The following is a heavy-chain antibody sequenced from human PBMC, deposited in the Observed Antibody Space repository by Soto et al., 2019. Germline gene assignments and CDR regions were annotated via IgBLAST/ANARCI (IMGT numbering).Heavy chain of an antibody. D-gene: IGHD3-3*01. V-gene: IGHV3-23*01. CDR2: ISGSGGST. CDR1: GFTFSSYA. J-gene: IGHJ4*02. Sequence: GGSLRLSCAASGFTFSSYAMSWVRQAPGKGLEWVSAISGSGGSTYYADSVKGRFTISRDNSKNTLYLQMNSLRAEDTAVYYCAKDKVTIFGVVIINNYWGQGTLVTVSS. CDR3: AKDKVTIFGVVIINNY.